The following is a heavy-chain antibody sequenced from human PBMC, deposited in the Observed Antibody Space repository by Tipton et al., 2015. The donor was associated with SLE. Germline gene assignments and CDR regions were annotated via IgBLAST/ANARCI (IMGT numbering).Heavy chain of an antibody. CDR3: ARVSGSYPYYYYYYYMVA. CDR1: GGSFSGYY. CDR2: INHSGST. D-gene: IGHD1-26*01. Sequence: LRLSCAVYGGSFSGYYWSWIRQPPGKGLEWIGEINHSGSTNYNPSLKRRVTISVDTSKNQFSLKLSSVTAAGTAVYFCARVSGSYPYYYYYYYMVAWGKGTTVTVSS. V-gene: IGHV4-34*01. J-gene: IGHJ6*03.